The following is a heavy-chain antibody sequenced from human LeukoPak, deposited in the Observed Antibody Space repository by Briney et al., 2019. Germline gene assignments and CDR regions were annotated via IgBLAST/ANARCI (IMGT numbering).Heavy chain of an antibody. J-gene: IGHJ6*03. CDR1: GYTFTSYG. CDR2: ISAYNGNT. V-gene: IGHV1-18*01. CDR3: ARSLQDIVVVPAAMNGYYYMDV. D-gene: IGHD2-2*01. Sequence: WASMKVSCKASGYTFTSYGISWVRQAPGQGLEWMGWISAYNGNTNYAQKLQGRVTMTTDTSTSTAYMELRSLRSDDTAVYYCARSLQDIVVVPAAMNGYYYMDVWGKGTTVTVSS.